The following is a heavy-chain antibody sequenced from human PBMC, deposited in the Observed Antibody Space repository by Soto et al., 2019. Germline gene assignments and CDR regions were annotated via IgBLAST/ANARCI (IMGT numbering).Heavy chain of an antibody. V-gene: IGHV1-69*14. Sequence: QVQLVQSGAEVKKPGSSVKVSCKASGGTFSSYAISWVRQAPGQGLEWMGGIIPIFGTANYAQKFQGRVTITPAKSTTPAYMELSSLISEDTSVYYCARVSITIFVLFIIPRSFMDVWGQGTPVTVSS. CDR1: GGTFSSYA. J-gene: IGHJ6*02. CDR2: IIPIFGTA. D-gene: IGHD3-3*01. CDR3: ARVSITIFVLFIIPRSFMDV.